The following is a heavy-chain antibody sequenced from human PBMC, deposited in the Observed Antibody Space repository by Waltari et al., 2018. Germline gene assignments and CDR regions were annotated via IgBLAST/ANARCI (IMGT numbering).Heavy chain of an antibody. J-gene: IGHJ1*01. CDR3: ARAPMVQGPNEGYFQH. V-gene: IGHV4-59*11. CDR1: GGSISSHY. Sequence: QVQLQESGPGLVKPSETLSLTCTVSGGSISSHYWSWIRQPPGKGLEWIGYNYYSGSTNYNPSLKSRVTISVDTSKNQFSLKLSSVTAADTAVYYCARAPMVQGPNEGYFQHWGQGTLVTVSS. D-gene: IGHD3-10*01. CDR2: NYYSGST.